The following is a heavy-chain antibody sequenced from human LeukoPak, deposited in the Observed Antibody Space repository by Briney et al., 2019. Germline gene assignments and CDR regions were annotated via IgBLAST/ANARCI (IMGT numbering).Heavy chain of an antibody. Sequence: ASVKVSCKASGYSFSSYHIHWVRQAPGQGLQWMGIIHSSGDTTSYAQKFQGRVTMTRDTSTTTVYMELRSLRSEDTAVYYCARVIKGGYDFWSGPYYFDCWGQGTLVTVCS. D-gene: IGHD3-3*01. CDR3: ARVIKGGYDFWSGPYYFDC. J-gene: IGHJ4*02. CDR1: GYSFSSYH. V-gene: IGHV1-46*01. CDR2: IHSSGDTT.